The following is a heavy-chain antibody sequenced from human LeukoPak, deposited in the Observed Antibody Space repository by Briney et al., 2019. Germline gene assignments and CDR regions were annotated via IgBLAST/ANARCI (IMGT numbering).Heavy chain of an antibody. CDR2: IHYSGST. V-gene: IGHV4-59*01. CDR3: AREDYSSGHTIFDY. CDR1: GGSISSYY. D-gene: IGHD6-19*01. Sequence: SETPSLTCTVSGGSISSYYWSWIRQPPGKGLEWIGYIHYSGSTNYNPSLKSRVTISVDTSKNQFSLKLSSVTAADTALYYCAREDYSSGHTIFDYWGQGTLVTVSS. J-gene: IGHJ4*02.